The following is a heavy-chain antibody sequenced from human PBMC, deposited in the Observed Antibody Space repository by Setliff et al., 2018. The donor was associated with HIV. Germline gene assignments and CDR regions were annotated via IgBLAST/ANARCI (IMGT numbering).Heavy chain of an antibody. J-gene: IGHJ4*02. CDR1: GGTFTTYY. Sequence: SETLSLTCAVYGGTFTTYYWSWIRQTPGKGLEWIGENNHGGSTNYHPSRKSRVTISVDRSQKQFLLKLTSVTAAETAVHYCERGAYRGSDYFVRYSDSWSQGMLVTVSS. CDR3: ERGAYRGSDYFVRYSDS. CDR2: NNHGGST. V-gene: IGHV4-34*01. D-gene: IGHD3-10*01.